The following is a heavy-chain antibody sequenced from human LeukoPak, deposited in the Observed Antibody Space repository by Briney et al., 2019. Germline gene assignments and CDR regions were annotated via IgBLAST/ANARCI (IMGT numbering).Heavy chain of an antibody. CDR3: ARYCSSTSCYGPTNYYYYGMDV. V-gene: IGHV1-18*01. J-gene: IGHJ6*02. CDR1: GYSFTSYG. CDR2: ISAYNGNT. Sequence: GASVKVSCKASGYSFTSYGISWVRQAPGQGLEWMGWISAYNGNTDYAQKLQGRVTMTTDTSTSTAYMELRSLRSDDTAVYYCARYCSSTSCYGPTNYYYYGMDVWGRGTTVTVSS. D-gene: IGHD2-2*01.